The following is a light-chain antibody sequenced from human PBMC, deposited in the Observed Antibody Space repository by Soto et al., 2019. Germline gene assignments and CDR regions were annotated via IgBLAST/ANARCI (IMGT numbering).Light chain of an antibody. CDR2: DVS. CDR3: SSSTTSNTQV. J-gene: IGLJ3*02. CDR1: SSDVGTYNY. V-gene: IGLV2-14*01. Sequence: QSALTQPASVSGSPGQSITISCTGTSSDVGTYNYVSWYQHRPGKAPKLMIYDVSYRPSGVSNRFSGSKSANTASLTISSHQAEEEADYYCSSSTTSNTQVFGGGTKLTVL.